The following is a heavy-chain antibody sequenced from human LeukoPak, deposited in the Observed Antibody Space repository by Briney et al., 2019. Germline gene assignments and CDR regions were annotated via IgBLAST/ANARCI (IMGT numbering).Heavy chain of an antibody. D-gene: IGHD6-6*01. CDR1: GGSISSSSYY. V-gene: IGHV4-39*07. J-gene: IGHJ6*03. CDR2: IYYSGST. Sequence: SETLSLTCTVSGGSISSSSYYWGWIRQPPGKGLEWIGSIYYSGSTCYNPSLKSRVTISVDTSKNQFSLKLSSVTAADTAVYYCARGGAARNYYYMDVWGKGTTVTVSS. CDR3: ARGGAARNYYYMDV.